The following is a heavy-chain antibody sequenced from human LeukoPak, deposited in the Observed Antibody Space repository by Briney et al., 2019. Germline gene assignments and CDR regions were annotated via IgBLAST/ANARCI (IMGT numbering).Heavy chain of an antibody. Sequence: SETLSLTCAVYGGSFSGYFWSWIRQPPGEGLEWIGEINHSGSTNYNPSLKSRVTISVDTSKNQFSLKLSSVTAADTAVYYCARGPIVLTTVVRMDPFDYWGQGTLVTVTS. V-gene: IGHV4-34*01. J-gene: IGHJ4*02. CDR2: INHSGST. D-gene: IGHD4-23*01. CDR3: ARGPIVLTTVVRMDPFDY. CDR1: GGSFSGYF.